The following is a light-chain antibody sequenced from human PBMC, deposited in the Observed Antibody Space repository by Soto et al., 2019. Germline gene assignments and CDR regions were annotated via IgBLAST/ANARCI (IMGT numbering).Light chain of an antibody. Sequence: EIVLTQSPVTLCLSPGERATLSCRASQSVSSYLAWYQQKPGQAPRLLIYDASNRATGIPARFSGSGSGTDFTLTISSLEPEDFAVYYCQQRSNWPLTFGGGTKVDIK. CDR3: QQRSNWPLT. J-gene: IGKJ4*01. V-gene: IGKV3-11*01. CDR2: DAS. CDR1: QSVSSY.